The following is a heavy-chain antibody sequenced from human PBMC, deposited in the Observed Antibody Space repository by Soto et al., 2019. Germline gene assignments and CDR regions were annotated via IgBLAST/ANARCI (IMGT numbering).Heavy chain of an antibody. V-gene: IGHV1-2*02. D-gene: IGHD3-22*01. CDR1: GYTFTGYY. CDR2: INPNSGGT. J-gene: IGHJ4*02. CDR3: ARDNTNYYDSSGYIDY. Sequence: ASVKVSCKASGYTFTGYYMHWVRQAPGQGREWMGWINPNSGGTNYAQKFQGRVTMTRDTSISTAYMELSRLRSDDTAVYYCARDNTNYYDSSGYIDYWGQGTLVTVSS.